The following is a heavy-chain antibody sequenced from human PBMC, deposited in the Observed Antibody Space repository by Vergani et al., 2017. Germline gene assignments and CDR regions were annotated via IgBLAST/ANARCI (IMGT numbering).Heavy chain of an antibody. V-gene: IGHV1-69*01. CDR2: IIPIFGTA. CDR1: GGTFSSYA. CDR3: ARALYYDFWSGSDRYYYYMDI. D-gene: IGHD3-3*01. Sequence: QVQLVQSGAEVKKPGSSVKVSCKASGGTFSSYAISWVRQAPGQGLEWMGGIIPIFGTANYAQKFQGRVTITADESTSTAYMALSSLRSEDTAVYYCARALYYDFWSGSDRYYYYMDIWGKGTTVTVSS. J-gene: IGHJ6*03.